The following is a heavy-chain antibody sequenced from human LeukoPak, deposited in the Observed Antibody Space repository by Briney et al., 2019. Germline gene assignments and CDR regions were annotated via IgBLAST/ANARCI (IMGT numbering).Heavy chain of an antibody. J-gene: IGHJ4*02. Sequence: GASVRVSCKAFGYTFTSNYMHWVRQAPGQGPEWMGWISAYNGNTNYAQKLQGRVTMTTDTSTSTAYMELRSLRSDDTAVYYCARDDYGDYDGSDYWGQGTLVTVSS. D-gene: IGHD4-17*01. CDR1: GYTFTSNY. V-gene: IGHV1-18*04. CDR2: ISAYNGNT. CDR3: ARDDYGDYDGSDY.